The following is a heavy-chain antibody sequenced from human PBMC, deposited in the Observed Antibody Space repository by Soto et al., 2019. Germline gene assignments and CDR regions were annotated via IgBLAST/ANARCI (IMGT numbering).Heavy chain of an antibody. D-gene: IGHD3-9*01. CDR2: IYYSGST. J-gene: IGHJ4*02. Sequence: PWEPLSLTCTVSDGSISSSSYYWGWIRQPPGKGLEWIGSIYYSGSTYYNPSLKSRVTISVDTSKNQFSLKLSSVTAADTAVYYCARQGALTGLDYWGQGTLVTVSS. CDR1: DGSISSSSYY. V-gene: IGHV4-39*01. CDR3: ARQGALTGLDY.